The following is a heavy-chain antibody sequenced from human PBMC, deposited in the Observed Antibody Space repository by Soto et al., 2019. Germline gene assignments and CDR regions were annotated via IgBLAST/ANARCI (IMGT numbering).Heavy chain of an antibody. Sequence: PSETLPLTCAVYGGSFSGYYWIWIRQPPGKGLEWIGEINHSGSTNYNPSLKSRVTISVDTSKNQFSLKLSSVTAADTAVYYCARELRSGIALAPYFDYWGQGTLVTVSS. CDR2: INHSGST. V-gene: IGHV4-34*01. J-gene: IGHJ4*02. D-gene: IGHD3-10*01. CDR3: ARELRSGIALAPYFDY. CDR1: GGSFSGYY.